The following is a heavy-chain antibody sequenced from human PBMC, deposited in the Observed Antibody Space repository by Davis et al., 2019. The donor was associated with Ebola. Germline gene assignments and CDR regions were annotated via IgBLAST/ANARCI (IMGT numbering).Heavy chain of an antibody. V-gene: IGHV3-30*18. J-gene: IGHJ6*04. CDR3: AKDSKGRDTSALYYYYHGMDV. CDR1: GFSFNSFG. D-gene: IGHD3-22*01. Sequence: GESLKISCAASGFSFNSFGMHWVRQAPGKGLEWVAVISYDLSDKHYADSVKGRFTISRDNFRNTLYLQMNSLRDDDTAVYYCAKDSKGRDTSALYYYYHGMDVWGKGTTVTVSS. CDR2: ISYDLSDK.